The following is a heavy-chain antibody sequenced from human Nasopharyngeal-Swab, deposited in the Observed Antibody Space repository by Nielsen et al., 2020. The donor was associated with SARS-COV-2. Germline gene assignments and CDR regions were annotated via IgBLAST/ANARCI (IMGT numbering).Heavy chain of an antibody. CDR3: ARRETIVGSFDY. V-gene: IGHV4-59*08. Sequence: SDPLSLTCTVSGGSISSYYWTWIRQSPGKGLEWIGYIYYSGSTDYNPSLKGRVTISVDTSKNQFSLKLNSVTAADTAVYYCARRETIVGSFDYWGQGALVTVSS. D-gene: IGHD1-26*01. CDR2: IYYSGST. CDR1: GGSISSYY. J-gene: IGHJ4*02.